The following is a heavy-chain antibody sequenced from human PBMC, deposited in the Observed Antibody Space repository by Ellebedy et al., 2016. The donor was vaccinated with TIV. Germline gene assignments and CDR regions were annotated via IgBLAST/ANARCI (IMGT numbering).Heavy chain of an antibody. CDR3: ARAKVGATDY. J-gene: IGHJ4*02. CDR1: GGSFSGYY. D-gene: IGHD1-26*01. Sequence: SETLSLXXAVYGGSFSGYYWSWIRQPPGKGLEWIGEINHSGSTNYNPSLKSRVTISVDTSKNQFSLKLSSVTAADTAVYYCARAKVGATDYWGQGTLVTVSS. CDR2: INHSGST. V-gene: IGHV4-34*01.